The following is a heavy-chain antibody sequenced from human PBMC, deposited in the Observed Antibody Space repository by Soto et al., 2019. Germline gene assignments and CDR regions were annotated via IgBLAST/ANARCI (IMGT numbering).Heavy chain of an antibody. J-gene: IGHJ6*02. CDR3: ARESGSPVTYHYSYGMDV. Sequence: EVQLVETGGGLIQPGGSLRLSCVASGFPVTSNYMTWVRQAPGKGPEWVSVMYSNGHTYYADSVEGRFTISRDRSSNTLYLQMTSLRREDTAVYYCARESGSPVTYHYSYGMDVWGQGTTVTVSS. CDR1: GFPVTSNY. D-gene: IGHD4-17*01. V-gene: IGHV3-53*05. CDR2: MYSNGHT.